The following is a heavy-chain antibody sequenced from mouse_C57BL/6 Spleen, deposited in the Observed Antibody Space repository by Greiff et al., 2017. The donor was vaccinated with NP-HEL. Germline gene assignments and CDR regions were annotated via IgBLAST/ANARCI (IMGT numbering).Heavy chain of an antibody. CDR2: IHPNSGST. Sequence: VQLQQSGAELVKPGASVKLSCKASGYTFTSYWMHWVKQRPGQGLEWIGMIHPNSGSTNYNEKFKSKATLTVDKSSSTAYMQLSSLPSEDSAVYYCARETKELGPFAYWGQGTLVTVSA. CDR1: GYTFTSYW. CDR3: ARETKELGPFAY. J-gene: IGHJ3*01. V-gene: IGHV1-64*01. D-gene: IGHD4-1*01.